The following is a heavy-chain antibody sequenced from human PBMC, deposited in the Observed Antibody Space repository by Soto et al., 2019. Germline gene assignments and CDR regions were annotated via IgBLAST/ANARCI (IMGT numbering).Heavy chain of an antibody. J-gene: IGHJ6*02. V-gene: IGHV2-26*01. CDR1: GFSLSNARMG. CDR2: IFSNDEK. Sequence: QVTLKESGPVLVKPTETLTLTCTASGFSLSNARMGVSGIRRPQGKALEWLAHIFSNDEKSYSTSLKSRLTISKDTSKSQVVLTMTNMDPVDTATYYCARIGGGKHYYYYYGMDVWGQGTTVTVSS. CDR3: ARIGGGKHYYYYYGMDV. D-gene: IGHD2-15*01.